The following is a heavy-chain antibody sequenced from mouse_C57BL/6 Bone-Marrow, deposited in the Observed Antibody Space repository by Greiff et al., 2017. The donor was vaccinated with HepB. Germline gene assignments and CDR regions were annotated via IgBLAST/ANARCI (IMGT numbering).Heavy chain of an antibody. D-gene: IGHD2-2*01. Sequence: EVQLQQSGPVLVKPGASVKMSCKASGYTFTDYYMNWVKQSHGKSLEWIGVINPYNGGTSYNQKFKGKATLTVDKSSSTAYMELNSLTSEESAVYYCARGYGYSFAYWGQGTLVTVSA. CDR3: ARGYGYSFAY. J-gene: IGHJ3*01. CDR2: INPYNGGT. CDR1: GYTFTDYY. V-gene: IGHV1-19*01.